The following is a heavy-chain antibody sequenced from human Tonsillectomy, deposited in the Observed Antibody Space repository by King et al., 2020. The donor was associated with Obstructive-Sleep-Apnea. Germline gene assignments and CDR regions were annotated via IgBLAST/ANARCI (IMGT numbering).Heavy chain of an antibody. J-gene: IGHJ3*02. V-gene: IGHV1-8*01. CDR1: GYTFTSYD. CDR3: ARSKGPGAFDI. CDR2: MSPSSGST. Sequence: VQLVESGAEVKKPGASVKVSCKASGYTFTSYDINWVRQSTGRGLEWMAWMSPSSGSTAHAQKFQGRVTMTRSASNSTAYMDLSSLQSEDTAVYYCARSKGPGAFDIWGLGTMVIVSS.